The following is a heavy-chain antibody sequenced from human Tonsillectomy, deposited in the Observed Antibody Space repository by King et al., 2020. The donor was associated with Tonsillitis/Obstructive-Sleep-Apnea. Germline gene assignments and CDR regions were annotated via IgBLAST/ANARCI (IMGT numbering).Heavy chain of an antibody. V-gene: IGHV3-33*01. CDR3: ARDDCYGSGSYRYYYGLDV. D-gene: IGHD3-10*01. CDR1: GFNFSTYG. Sequence: VQLVESGGGVVQPGRSLRLSCAASGFNFSTYGMHWVRQAPGKGLEWVAAIWYDRSNTYYADSLKGRFTISRDNSKNTLFLKMNSLRTEDTALYYCARDDCYGSGSYRYYYGLDVWGQGTTVTVSS. J-gene: IGHJ6*02. CDR2: IWYDRSNT.